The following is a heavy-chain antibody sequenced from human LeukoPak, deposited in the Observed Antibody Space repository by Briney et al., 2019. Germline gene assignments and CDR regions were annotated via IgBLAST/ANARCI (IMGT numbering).Heavy chain of an antibody. V-gene: IGHV4-59*01. CDR2: IYYSGST. Sequence: SETLSLTCTVSGGSISSYYWSWIRQPPGKGLEWIGYIYYSGSTNYNPSLKSRVTISVDTSKNQFSLKLSSVTAADTAVYYCARQDAAAVAAFDYWGQGTLVTVSS. CDR3: ARQDAAAVAAFDY. J-gene: IGHJ4*02. D-gene: IGHD6-19*01. CDR1: GGSISSYY.